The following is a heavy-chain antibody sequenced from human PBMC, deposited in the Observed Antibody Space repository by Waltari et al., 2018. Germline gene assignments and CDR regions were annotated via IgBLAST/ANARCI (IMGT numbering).Heavy chain of an antibody. J-gene: IGHJ3*02. V-gene: IGHV4-59*11. CDR3: GAIAAAGTGAFDI. D-gene: IGHD6-13*01. CDR1: GVSISSHY. CDR2: IYYSGST. Sequence: QVQLQESGPVLVKPSETLSLTCTVSGVSISSHYLSWIRQPPGKGLEWIGYIYYSGSTNYNPSLKSRVTISVDTSKNQFSLKLSSVTAADTAVYYCGAIAAAGTGAFDIWGQGTMVTVSS.